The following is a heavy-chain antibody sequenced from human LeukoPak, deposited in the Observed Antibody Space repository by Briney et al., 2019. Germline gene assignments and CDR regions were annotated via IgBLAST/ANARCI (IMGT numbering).Heavy chain of an antibody. Sequence: GASVKVSCKASGYTFTSYGISWVRQAPGQGLEWMGWISAYNGNTNYAQKLQGRVTSTSTAYMELRSLRSDDTAVYYCARDRVDTAMVPDYWGQGTLVTVSP. V-gene: IGHV1-18*04. CDR2: ISAYNGNT. CDR3: ARDRVDTAMVPDY. J-gene: IGHJ4*02. CDR1: GYTFTSYG. D-gene: IGHD5-18*01.